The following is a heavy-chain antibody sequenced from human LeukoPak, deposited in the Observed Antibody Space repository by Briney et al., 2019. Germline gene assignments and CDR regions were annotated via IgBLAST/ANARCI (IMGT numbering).Heavy chain of an antibody. CDR2: INHSGST. V-gene: IGHV4-34*01. Sequence: PSETLSLTCAVYGGSFSGYYWSWIRQPPGKGLGWIGEINHSGSTNYNPSLKSRVTISVDTSKNQFSLKLSSVTAADTAVYYCARGLPDYWGQGTLVTVSS. D-gene: IGHD2-2*01. CDR3: ARGLPDY. J-gene: IGHJ4*02. CDR1: GGSFSGYY.